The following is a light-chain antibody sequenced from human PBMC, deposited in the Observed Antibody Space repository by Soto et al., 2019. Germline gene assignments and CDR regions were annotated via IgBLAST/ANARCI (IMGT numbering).Light chain of an antibody. CDR2: EVS. CDR3: SSSTTTDTLRV. J-gene: IGLJ1*01. CDR1: NSDIAYNL. Sequence: QSALTQPASVSGSPGQSITISCTGTNSDIAYNLVSWYQQHPGKAPKLMIYEVSNRPSGVSDRFSGSKSGNTASLTISGLQAEDEADYYCSSSTTTDTLRVFGTGTKLTVL. V-gene: IGLV2-14*01.